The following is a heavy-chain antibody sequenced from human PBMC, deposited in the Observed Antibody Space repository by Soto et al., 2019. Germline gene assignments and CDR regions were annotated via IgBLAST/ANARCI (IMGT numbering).Heavy chain of an antibody. CDR3: AKSGYDSSGYYYGLYYYFDY. V-gene: IGHV3-9*01. D-gene: IGHD3-22*01. Sequence: GGSLRLSCGASGFTFDYYAMHWVRQAPGKGLEWVSGISWNSGSIGYADSVKGRFTISRDNAKNSLYLQMNSLRAEDTALYYCAKSGYDSSGYYYGLYYYFDYWGQGTLVTVSS. J-gene: IGHJ4*02. CDR1: GFTFDYYA. CDR2: ISWNSGSI.